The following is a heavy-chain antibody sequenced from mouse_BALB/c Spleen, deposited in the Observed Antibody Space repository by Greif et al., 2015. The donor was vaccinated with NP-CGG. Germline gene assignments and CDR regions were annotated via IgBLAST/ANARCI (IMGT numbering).Heavy chain of an antibody. J-gene: IGHJ3*01. Sequence: LQQPGGGLVQPGGSLKLSCAASGFTFSSYTMSWVRQTPEKRLEWVAYISNGGGSTYYPDTVKGRFTISRDNAKNTLYLQMSSLKSEDTAMYYCARHGNYGNYEGWFAYWGQGTLVTVSA. CDR3: ARHGNYGNYEGWFAY. V-gene: IGHV5-12-2*01. CDR2: ISNGGGST. CDR1: GFTFSSYT. D-gene: IGHD2-1*01.